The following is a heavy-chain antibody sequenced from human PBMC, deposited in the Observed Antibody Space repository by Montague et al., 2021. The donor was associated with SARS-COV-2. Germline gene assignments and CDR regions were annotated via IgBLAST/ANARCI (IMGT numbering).Heavy chain of an antibody. J-gene: IGHJ4*02. V-gene: IGHV4-34*01. Sequence: SETLSFTCAVYGGSFSGYYWSWIRQPPGKGLEWIGEINHSGSTNXNPSLKSRVTISVDTSKNQFSLKLSSVTAADTAVYYCAREVGRGYSGYEGEYWGQGTLVTVSS. CDR1: GGSFSGYY. CDR2: INHSGST. D-gene: IGHD5-12*01. CDR3: AREVGRGYSGYEGEY.